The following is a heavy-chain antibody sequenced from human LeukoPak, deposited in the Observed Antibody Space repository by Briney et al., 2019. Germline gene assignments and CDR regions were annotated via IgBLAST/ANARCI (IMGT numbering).Heavy chain of an antibody. V-gene: IGHV3-23*01. D-gene: IGHD6-13*01. CDR3: AKGVSSSWSNDAFDI. Sequence: QPGGSLRLTCAASGLTFSNYAMSWVRQAPGKGLEWVSTISGSGGTTYYADSVKGRFTISRDNSKNTLYLQMNSLRTEDTAVYYCAKGVSSSWSNDAFDIWGQGTMVTVSS. CDR1: GLTFSNYA. J-gene: IGHJ3*02. CDR2: ISGSGGTT.